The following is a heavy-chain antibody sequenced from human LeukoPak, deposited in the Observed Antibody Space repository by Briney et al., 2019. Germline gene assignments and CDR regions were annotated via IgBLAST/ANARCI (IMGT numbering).Heavy chain of an antibody. CDR2: INHSGST. J-gene: IGHJ4*02. CDR3: ARGLYSYGFYNY. CDR1: GGSFSGYY. D-gene: IGHD5-18*01. V-gene: IGHV4-34*01. Sequence: PSETLSLTCAVYGGSFSGYYWSWIRQPPGKGLEWIGEINHSGSTNYSPSLKSRVTISVDTSKNQFSLKLSSVTAADTAVYYCARGLYSYGFYNYWGQGTLVTVSS.